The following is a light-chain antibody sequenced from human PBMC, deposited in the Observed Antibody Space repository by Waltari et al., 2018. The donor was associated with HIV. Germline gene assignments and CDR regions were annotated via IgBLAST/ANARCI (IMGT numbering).Light chain of an antibody. V-gene: IGLV2-11*01. CDR2: DLN. Sequence: PLTQSRSVSGSPGQSITISSTGTRNDVGAYNYVSWSQQHPGRAPTLLIFDLNRRPSGVPDRFSGSKSGNTASLTISGLQAEDEADYYCCSSAGRYTFVFGTGTKVTVL. CDR1: RNDVGAYNY. CDR3: CSSAGRYTFV. J-gene: IGLJ1*01.